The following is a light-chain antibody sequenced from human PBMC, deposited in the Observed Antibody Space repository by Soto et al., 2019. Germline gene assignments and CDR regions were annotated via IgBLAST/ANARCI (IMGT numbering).Light chain of an antibody. Sequence: DIQMTQSPSSVSAPVGDRVTITCRATEVISQWLAWYQQKPGKPPRLLIYAASTLQNGVPSRFSGSGFGTDFTLTINSLQPEDSGTYYCPQANSFPQTFGLGTRVEIK. CDR2: AAS. CDR1: EVISQW. J-gene: IGKJ1*01. V-gene: IGKV1-12*01. CDR3: PQANSFPQT.